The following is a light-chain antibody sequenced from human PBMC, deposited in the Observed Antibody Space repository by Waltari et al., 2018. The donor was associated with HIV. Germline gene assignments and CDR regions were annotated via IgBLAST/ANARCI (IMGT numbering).Light chain of an antibody. Sequence: DIVMTQSPASLVVSLAERATINCKSSQSVLYSSKNQNYLAWYQQKPGQPPKHLISWASTRESRIPVRFSGSGSGTEFTLAISCLQAEDVAVYYCQQYFDSLWTCGQRTTAQIK. V-gene: IGKV4-1*01. CDR3: QQYFDSLWT. CDR2: WAS. J-gene: IGKJ1*01. CDR1: QSVLYSSKNQNY.